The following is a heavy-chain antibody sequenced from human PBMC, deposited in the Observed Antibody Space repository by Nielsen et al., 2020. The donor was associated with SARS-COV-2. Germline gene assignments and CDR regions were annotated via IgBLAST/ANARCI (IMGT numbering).Heavy chain of an antibody. Sequence: EGSLRLSCAASGFSFSSYAMTWVRQAPGKGLEWVSSIGTTGDKTFYADSVKGRFTISRDNSKNTLYLQMNSLRAEDTAVYYCARIKASGWYPDYWGQGTLVTVSS. D-gene: IGHD6-19*01. CDR3: ARIKASGWYPDY. CDR2: IGTTGDKT. V-gene: IGHV3-23*01. CDR1: GFSFSSYA. J-gene: IGHJ4*02.